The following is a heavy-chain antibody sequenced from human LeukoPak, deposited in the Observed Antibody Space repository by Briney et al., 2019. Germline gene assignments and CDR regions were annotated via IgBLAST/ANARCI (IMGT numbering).Heavy chain of an antibody. CDR2: ISAYNGNT. CDR3: ARVHYDILTGYSYFDY. V-gene: IGHV1-18*01. D-gene: IGHD3-9*01. CDR1: GYTFTSYG. Sequence: ASVTVSCKASGYTFTSYGISWVRQAPGQGLEWMGWISAYNGNTNYAQKLQGRVTMTTDTSTSTAYMELRSLRSDDTAVYYCARVHYDILTGYSYFDYWGQGTLVTVSS. J-gene: IGHJ4*02.